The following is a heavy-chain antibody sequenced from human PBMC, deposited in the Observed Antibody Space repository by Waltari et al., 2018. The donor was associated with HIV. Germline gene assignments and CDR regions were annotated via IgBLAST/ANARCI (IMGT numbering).Heavy chain of an antibody. J-gene: IGHJ4*02. Sequence: QVQLVQSGAEVKKPGASVKVSCKASGYTFTSYGISWVRQAPGQGLEWMGWISADNGNTHYAQKPQGRFAMTTTTSTSTAYVELMSLRSDDTAVYYCARGIPSSSGWSVSDYWGQGTLVTVSS. V-gene: IGHV1-18*01. D-gene: IGHD6-19*01. CDR3: ARGIPSSSGWSVSDY. CDR1: GYTFTSYG. CDR2: ISADNGNT.